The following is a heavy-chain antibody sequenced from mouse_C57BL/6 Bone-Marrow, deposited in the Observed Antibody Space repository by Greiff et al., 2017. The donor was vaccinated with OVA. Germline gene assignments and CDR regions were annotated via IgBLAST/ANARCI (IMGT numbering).Heavy chain of an antibody. J-gene: IGHJ3*01. Sequence: VQVVESGAELVKPGASVKISCKASGYTFTDYYINWVKQRPGQGLEWIGKIGPGSGSTYYNEKFKGKATLTADKSSSTAYLQLSSLTSEDSAVYFCARSPSYGNHEEFAYWGQGTLVTVSA. CDR3: ARSPSYGNHEEFAY. CDR2: IGPGSGST. V-gene: IGHV1-77*01. CDR1: GYTFTDYY. D-gene: IGHD2-10*02.